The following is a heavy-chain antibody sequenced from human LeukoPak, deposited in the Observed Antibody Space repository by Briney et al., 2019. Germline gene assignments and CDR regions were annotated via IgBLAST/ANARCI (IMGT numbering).Heavy chain of an antibody. D-gene: IGHD2-2*01. J-gene: IGHJ5*02. CDR1: GLTFSTYS. V-gene: IGHV3-48*04. CDR3: TTDSFTVIVPAAKGP. Sequence: GGSLRLSCAASGLTFSTYSMNWVRQTPGKGLEWVSYISSSSSTILYADSVKGRLTISRDNAKNSLYLQMNSLGAADTAVYYCTTDSFTVIVPAAKGPWGQGTLVTVSS. CDR2: ISSSSSTI.